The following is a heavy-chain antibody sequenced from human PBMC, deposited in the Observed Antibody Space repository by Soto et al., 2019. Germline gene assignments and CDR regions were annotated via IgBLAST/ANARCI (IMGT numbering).Heavy chain of an antibody. Sequence: ASVKVSCKASGYTFTSYGISWVRQAPGQGLEWMGWISAYNSNTNYAQKFQGRVTMTTDKSTSTAYMELSSLRSEDAAVYYCARVGYYYDSSGSYYYYYYGMDVWGQGTTVTVSS. CDR3: ARVGYYYDSSGSYYYYYYGMDV. CDR2: ISAYNSNT. CDR1: GYTFTSYG. J-gene: IGHJ6*02. D-gene: IGHD3-22*01. V-gene: IGHV1-18*01.